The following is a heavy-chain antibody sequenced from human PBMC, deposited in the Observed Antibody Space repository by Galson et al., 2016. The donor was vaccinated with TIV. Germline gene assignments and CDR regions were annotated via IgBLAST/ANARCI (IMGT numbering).Heavy chain of an antibody. Sequence: SETLSLTCVVSGDSISGSDSYWGWIRQPPTRGLEWIGSVYESGNTAYNSSLKNRLTVSVDTSNNRFSLRLNSVTAADTAVYYCAKHGRVVVAGLYYFENWGQGSLVTVSS. CDR1: GDSISGSDSY. CDR2: VYESGNT. J-gene: IGHJ4*02. D-gene: IGHD2-15*01. V-gene: IGHV4-39*01. CDR3: AKHGRVVVAGLYYFEN.